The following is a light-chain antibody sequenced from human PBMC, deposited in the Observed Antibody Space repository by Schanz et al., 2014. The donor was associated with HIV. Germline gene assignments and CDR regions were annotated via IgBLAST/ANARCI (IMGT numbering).Light chain of an antibody. CDR1: QSVKSNF. Sequence: EIVLTQSPGTLSLSPGERATLSCRASQSVKSNFIGWYQQKPGQAPRLLIFGASNRATGIPDRFSGGESGTDFTLTISRVEPEDFAVYYCQQYDSSSYTYGQGTKLEIK. CDR2: GAS. V-gene: IGKV3-20*01. J-gene: IGKJ2*01. CDR3: QQYDSSSYT.